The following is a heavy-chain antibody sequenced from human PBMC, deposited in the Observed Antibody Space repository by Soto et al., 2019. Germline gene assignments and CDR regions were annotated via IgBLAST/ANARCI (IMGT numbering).Heavy chain of an antibody. J-gene: IGHJ5*02. CDR1: GGTFSSYA. D-gene: IGHD3-22*01. Sequence: QVQLVQSGAEVKKPGSSVKVSCKASGGTFSSYAISWVRQAPGQGLEWMGGIIPIFGTANYAQKFQGRVTITADESTSTAYMELSSLRSEDTAVYYCARDRGRITMIVVVSGWFDPWGRGTLVTVSS. CDR3: ARDRGRITMIVVVSGWFDP. V-gene: IGHV1-69*01. CDR2: IIPIFGTA.